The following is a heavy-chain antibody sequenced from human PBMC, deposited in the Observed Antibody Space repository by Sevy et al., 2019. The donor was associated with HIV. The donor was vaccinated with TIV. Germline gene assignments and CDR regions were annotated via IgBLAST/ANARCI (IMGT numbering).Heavy chain of an antibody. CDR3: ARHPGYSSSFQRGDYYFDF. CDR2: IYLGDSDT. D-gene: IGHD6-13*01. V-gene: IGHV5-51*01. Sequence: GESLKISCKGSGNSFTSYWIGWVRQMPGKGLEWMGIIYLGDSDTRYSPSFQGQVTISADKSISTAYLQWSSLKASDTAMYYCARHPGYSSSFQRGDYYFDFWGQGTLVTVSS. J-gene: IGHJ4*02. CDR1: GNSFTSYW.